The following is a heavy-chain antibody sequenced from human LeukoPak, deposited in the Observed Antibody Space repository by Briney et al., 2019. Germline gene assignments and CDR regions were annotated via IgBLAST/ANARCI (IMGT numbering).Heavy chain of an antibody. V-gene: IGHV3-23*01. CDR1: GFTFSSYA. CDR3: AKVYSGSYYIDY. Sequence: GGSLRLSCAASGFTFSSYAMSWVRQAPGKGLEWVSGISSSDDSTYYADSVKGRFTISRDNSKNTVFLQMNSLRAEDTAVYYCAKVYSGSYYIDYWGQGTLVTVSS. D-gene: IGHD1-26*01. CDR2: ISSSDDST. J-gene: IGHJ4*02.